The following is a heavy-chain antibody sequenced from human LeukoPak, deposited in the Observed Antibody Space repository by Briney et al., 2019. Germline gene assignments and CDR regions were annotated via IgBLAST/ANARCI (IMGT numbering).Heavy chain of an antibody. J-gene: IGHJ4*02. Sequence: GGSLRLSCAASGFTLGSYWMHWVRQAPGKGLVWVSRINTDGGDTIYADSVKGRFTISRDNAKNTLFLQMNSLRAEDTAVYYCARDEKIVGASGQDYWGQGTLVTVSS. CDR1: GFTLGSYW. CDR2: INTDGGDT. V-gene: IGHV3-74*01. D-gene: IGHD1-26*01. CDR3: ARDEKIVGASGQDY.